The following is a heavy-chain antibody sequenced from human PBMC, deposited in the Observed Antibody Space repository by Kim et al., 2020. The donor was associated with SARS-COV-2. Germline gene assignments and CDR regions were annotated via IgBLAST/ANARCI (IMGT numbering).Heavy chain of an antibody. V-gene: IGHV3-23*01. D-gene: IGHD3-3*01. Sequence: GGSLRLSYTASGFTFSSYAMSWVRQAPGMGLEWVSSISGSGSNKYYSDSLKGRLTISRDNSKNTLYLEMHSLKVEDTAFYYCTKESALFSDYWGQGTLVTVSA. CDR3: TKESALFSDY. J-gene: IGHJ4*02. CDR1: GFTFSSYA. CDR2: ISGSGSNK.